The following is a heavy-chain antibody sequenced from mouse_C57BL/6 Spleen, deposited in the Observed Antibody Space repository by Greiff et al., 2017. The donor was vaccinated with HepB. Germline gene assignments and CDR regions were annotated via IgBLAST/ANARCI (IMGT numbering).Heavy chain of an antibody. Sequence: VQLVESGAELVRPGASVTLSCKASGYTFTDYEMHWVKQTPVHGLEWIGAIDPETGGTAYNQKFKGKAILTADKSSSTAYMELRSLTSEDSAVYYCTRRGNDGYYFLMDYWGQGTSVTVSS. J-gene: IGHJ4*01. CDR2: IDPETGGT. CDR3: TRRGNDGYYFLMDY. V-gene: IGHV1-15*01. D-gene: IGHD2-3*01. CDR1: GYTFTDYE.